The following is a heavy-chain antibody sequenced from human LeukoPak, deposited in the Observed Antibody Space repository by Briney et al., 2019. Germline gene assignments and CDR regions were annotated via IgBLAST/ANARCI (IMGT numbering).Heavy chain of an antibody. D-gene: IGHD3-22*01. CDR3: ARDRVDYYDSSGYHDNFDY. J-gene: IGHJ4*02. V-gene: IGHV1-69*13. CDR2: IIPIFGTA. CDR1: GGTFSSYA. Sequence: GASVKVSCKASGGTFSSYAISWVRQAPGQGLEWMGGIIPIFGTANYAQKFQGRVTITADESTSTAYMELSSLRSEDTAVYYCARDRVDYYDSSGYHDNFDYWGQGTLVTVSS.